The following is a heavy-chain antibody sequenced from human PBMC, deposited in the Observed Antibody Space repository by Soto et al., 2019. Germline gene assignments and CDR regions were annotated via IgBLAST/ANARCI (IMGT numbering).Heavy chain of an antibody. J-gene: IGHJ4*02. CDR1: GFTFSNYA. V-gene: IGHV3-23*01. Sequence: GGSLRLSWVGSGFTFSNYAMGWVRQAPGKGLEWVSAIRGSGSSTYYADSVKGRFTISRDNSKNTLYLQMNSLRAEDTAVYYCAKDFQGVNPDYFDSWGQGTLVTVSS. D-gene: IGHD3-10*01. CDR3: AKDFQGVNPDYFDS. CDR2: IRGSGSST.